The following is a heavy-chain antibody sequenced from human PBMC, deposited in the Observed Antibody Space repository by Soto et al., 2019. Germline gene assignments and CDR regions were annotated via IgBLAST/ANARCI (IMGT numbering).Heavy chain of an antibody. J-gene: IGHJ4*02. D-gene: IGHD6-13*01. Sequence: SETLSLTCTVSGGSISSSSYYWGWIRQPPGKGLEWIGSIYYSGSTYYNPSLKSRVTISVDTAKNQFSLKLSSVTAADAAVYCCARDKGGIAAAGPFDYWGQGTLVTVSS. V-gene: IGHV4-39*07. CDR3: ARDKGGIAAAGPFDY. CDR1: GGSISSSSYY. CDR2: IYYSGST.